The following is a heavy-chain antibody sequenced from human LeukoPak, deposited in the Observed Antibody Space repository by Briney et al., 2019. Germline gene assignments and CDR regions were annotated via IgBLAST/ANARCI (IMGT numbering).Heavy chain of an antibody. CDR2: IYSGGST. D-gene: IGHD3-22*01. CDR3: ARDLTYYYDSSGFDP. Sequence: GGSLRLSCAASGFTVSSNYMSWVRQAPGKGLEWVSVIYSGGSTYYADSVKGRFTISRDNSKNTLYLQMNSLRAEDTAVYYCARDLTYYYDSSGFDPWGRGTLVTVSS. J-gene: IGHJ5*02. V-gene: IGHV3-53*01. CDR1: GFTVSSNY.